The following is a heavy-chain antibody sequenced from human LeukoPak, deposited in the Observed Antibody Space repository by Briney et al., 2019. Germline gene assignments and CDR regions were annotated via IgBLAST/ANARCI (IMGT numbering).Heavy chain of an antibody. CDR2: ISYDGSNK. CDR3: ARGKIVLRFLEWLLSGEFDY. D-gene: IGHD3-3*01. V-gene: IGHV3-30-3*01. J-gene: IGHJ4*02. Sequence: GRSLRLSCAASGFTFSSYAMHWVRQAPGKGLEWEAGISYDGSNKYYADSVKGRFTIPRDNSKNTLYLQMNSLRAEDTAVYYCARGKIVLRFLEWLLSGEFDYWGQGTLVTVSS. CDR1: GFTFSSYA.